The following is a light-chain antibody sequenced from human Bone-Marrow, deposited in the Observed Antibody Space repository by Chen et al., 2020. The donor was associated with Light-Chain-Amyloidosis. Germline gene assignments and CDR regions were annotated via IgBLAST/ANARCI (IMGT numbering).Light chain of an antibody. CDR3: QSADSSGTYEVI. J-gene: IGLJ2*01. Sequence: SYELTQPPSVSVSPGQPARINCPGEDLPTKYAYWYQQKPGQAPVLVIHRDTERPSGISERFSGSSSGTTATLTISGVQAEDEADYHCQSADSSGTYEVIFGGGTKLTVL. CDR2: RDT. V-gene: IGLV3-25*03. CDR1: DLPTKY.